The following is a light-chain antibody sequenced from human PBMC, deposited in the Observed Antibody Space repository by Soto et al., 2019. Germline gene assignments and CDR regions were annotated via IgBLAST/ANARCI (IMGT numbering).Light chain of an antibody. CDR3: QQNYNAPYT. CDR1: QSISSY. Sequence: DIQMTQSPSSLSASIGDRVTITCRASQSISSYLNWYQQKPGTAPKLLISSGFRLQSGVPSRFGGRGSGTDFTLTISSLQPEDFATYYCQQNYNAPYTFGQGTKLEIE. J-gene: IGKJ2*01. V-gene: IGKV1-39*01. CDR2: SGF.